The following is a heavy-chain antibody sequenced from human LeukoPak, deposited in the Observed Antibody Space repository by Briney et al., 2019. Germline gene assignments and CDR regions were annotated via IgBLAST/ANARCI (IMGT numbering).Heavy chain of an antibody. V-gene: IGHV3-7*03. Sequence: GGSLRLSCAVSGIPFINAWMTWVRQAPGKGLEWVANIKQDGSETYYVDSVKGRFTISRDNAKNSLYLQMNSLRAEDTAVYYCARDSGGRVYNYWGQGTLVTVSS. D-gene: IGHD6-13*01. CDR3: ARDSGGRVYNY. J-gene: IGHJ4*02. CDR1: GIPFINAW. CDR2: IKQDGSET.